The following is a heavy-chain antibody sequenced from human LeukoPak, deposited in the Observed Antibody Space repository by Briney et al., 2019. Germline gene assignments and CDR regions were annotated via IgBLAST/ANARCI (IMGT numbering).Heavy chain of an antibody. V-gene: IGHV5-51*01. CDR2: IYPGDSDT. CDR1: GYSFTSYW. CDR3: ASRYYDSSGYYPDAFDI. J-gene: IGHJ3*02. D-gene: IGHD3-22*01. Sequence: GESLKISCKGSGYSFTSYWIGWVRQMPGKGLECMGIIYPGDSDTRYSPSFQGQVTMSADKSISTAYLQWSSLKASDTAMYYCASRYYDSSGYYPDAFDIWGQGTMVTVSS.